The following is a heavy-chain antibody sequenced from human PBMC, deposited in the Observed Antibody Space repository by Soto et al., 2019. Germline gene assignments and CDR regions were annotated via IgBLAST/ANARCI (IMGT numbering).Heavy chain of an antibody. CDR3: ARVLLNGYYEGRDYYGMDV. J-gene: IGHJ6*04. CDR1: VYTFTSYG. D-gene: IGHD3-9*01. CDR2: ITIYNGNT. Sequence: QVQLVQSGGEVKKPGASVKVSCKASVYTFTSYGISWVRQAPGQGLEWMGWITIYNGNTNYAQILQGRVTMTTDTSTSKAYLELRSLRSDDTAVYYCARVLLNGYYEGRDYYGMDVLGKGTTVTVSS. V-gene: IGHV1-18*01.